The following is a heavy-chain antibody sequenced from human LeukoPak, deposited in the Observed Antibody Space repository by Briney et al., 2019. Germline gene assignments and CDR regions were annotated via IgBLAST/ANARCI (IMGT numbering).Heavy chain of an antibody. J-gene: IGHJ4*03. CDR2: IYYSGSA. D-gene: IGHD6-13*01. Sequence: QSSETLSLTCTVSGGSISSSSYYWGWIRQPPGKGLEWIGTIYYSGSAYYNPSLKSRVTISVDTSKNQFSLKLSSVTAADTAVYFCARLLQQQLISFFAKWGHGTLVTVSS. CDR3: ARLLQQQLISFFAK. CDR1: GGSISSSSYY. V-gene: IGHV4-39*01.